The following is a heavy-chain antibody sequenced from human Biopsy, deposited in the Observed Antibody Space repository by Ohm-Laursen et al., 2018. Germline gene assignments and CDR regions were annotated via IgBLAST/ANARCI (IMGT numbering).Heavy chain of an antibody. Sequence: GTLSLTCTVSGDSISSYYWSWIRQPPGQGLEWLGHIYYSVMTNYNPSLQSRVSISVDTSRNQFSLTLSSVTAADTAVYYCARDSGILNYGNFKYYHYYGMDVWGQGTKVTVSS. V-gene: IGHV4-59*01. J-gene: IGHJ6*02. D-gene: IGHD4-11*01. CDR3: ARDSGILNYGNFKYYHYYGMDV. CDR2: IYYSVMT. CDR1: GDSISSYY.